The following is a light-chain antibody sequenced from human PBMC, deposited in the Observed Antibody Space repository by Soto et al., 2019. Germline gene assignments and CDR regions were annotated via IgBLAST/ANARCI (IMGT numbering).Light chain of an antibody. Sequence: EIVMTQSPATLSVSPGERATLSCRASQSVSSNLAWYQQKPGQAPRLLIYGASTRATGIPARFSGSGSGTEFTLTISSLQSEDLAVYYCQQYSQWPSYTFGQGTKVDI. V-gene: IGKV3-15*01. CDR1: QSVSSN. CDR3: QQYSQWPSYT. CDR2: GAS. J-gene: IGKJ2*01.